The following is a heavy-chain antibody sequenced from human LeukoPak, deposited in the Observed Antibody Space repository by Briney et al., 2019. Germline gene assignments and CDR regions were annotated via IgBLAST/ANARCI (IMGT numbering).Heavy chain of an antibody. V-gene: IGHV4-59*08. D-gene: IGHD3-22*01. CDR1: GGPLTSYY. Sequence: SETLSLTCAVSGGPLTSYYWTWIRQPPGKGLEWIGFIYYRGSTNYNPSLESRVTISIDTSKNRFSLKLSSVTAADTAVYYCARVYYYDSSGYSPKYYYYGMDVWGQGTTVTVSS. CDR2: IYYRGST. J-gene: IGHJ6*02. CDR3: ARVYYYDSSGYSPKYYYYGMDV.